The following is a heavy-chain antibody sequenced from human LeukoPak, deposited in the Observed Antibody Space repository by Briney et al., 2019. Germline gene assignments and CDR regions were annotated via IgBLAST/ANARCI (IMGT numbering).Heavy chain of an antibody. CDR1: GGSFSGYY. CDR3: ARRAPSRFMVRTYYFDY. V-gene: IGHV4-34*01. D-gene: IGHD3-3*01. J-gene: IGHJ4*02. Sequence: SETLSLTCAVYGGSFSGYYWSWIRQPPGKGLEWIGEINHSGSTNYNPSLKSRVTISVDTSKNQFSLKLSSVTAADTAVYYCARRAPSRFMVRTYYFDYWGQGTLVTVSS. CDR2: INHSGST.